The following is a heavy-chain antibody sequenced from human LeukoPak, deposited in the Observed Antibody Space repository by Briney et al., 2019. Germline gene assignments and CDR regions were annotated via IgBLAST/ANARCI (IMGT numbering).Heavy chain of an antibody. CDR1: GFTFSSYS. J-gene: IGHJ6*02. D-gene: IGHD4-17*01. Sequence: PGGSLRLSCAASGFTFSSYSMNWVRQAPGKGLEWVSYISSSSSTIYYADSVKGRFTISRDNAKNSLYLQMNSLRAEDTAVYYCASHDYGDYYGMDVWGQGTTVTVSS. CDR3: ASHDYGDYYGMDV. V-gene: IGHV3-48*04. CDR2: ISSSSSTI.